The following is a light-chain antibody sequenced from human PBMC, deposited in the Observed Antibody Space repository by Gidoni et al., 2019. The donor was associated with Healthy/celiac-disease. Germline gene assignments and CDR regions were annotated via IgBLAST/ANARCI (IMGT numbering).Light chain of an antibody. CDR1: SSNIGAGYD. J-gene: IGLJ3*02. V-gene: IGLV1-40*01. CDR2: GNS. Sequence: QSVLTQPPSVSGAPGQRVTISCTGSSSNIGAGYDVHWYQQLPGTAPKLLIYGNSPRPSGLPDRFSGSKSGTSASLAITGLQAEDEADYYCQSYDSSLSGSVFGGGTKLTVL. CDR3: QSYDSSLSGSV.